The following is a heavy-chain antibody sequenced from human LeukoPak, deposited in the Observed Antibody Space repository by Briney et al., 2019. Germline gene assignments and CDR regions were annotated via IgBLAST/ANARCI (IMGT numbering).Heavy chain of an antibody. CDR1: GYTFTSYG. Sequence: ASVKVSCKTSGYTFTSYGISWVRQAPGQGLEWMGWISAYNGNTNYAQKVQGRVTMTTDTSTSTAYMELRSLRSDDTAVYYCARGLQENLAWLTAFSAFDIWGQGTMVTVSS. D-gene: IGHD6-19*01. J-gene: IGHJ3*02. V-gene: IGHV1-18*01. CDR3: ARGLQENLAWLTAFSAFDI. CDR2: ISAYNGNT.